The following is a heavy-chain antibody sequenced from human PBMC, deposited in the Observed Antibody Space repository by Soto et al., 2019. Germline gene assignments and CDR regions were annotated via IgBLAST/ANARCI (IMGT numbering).Heavy chain of an antibody. D-gene: IGHD3-22*01. CDR1: GDSFSSDSYY. J-gene: IGHJ4*02. V-gene: IGHV4-31*03. Sequence: QVQLQESGPGLVKPSQTLSLTCTVSGDSFSSDSYYWSWIRQLPGKGLQWLGSRSYSGDTHYNPSLTSRVTMSVDTSEKHFSLRLSSVTAADTAVYYCARDLGSNQWFFAYWVQGTLVTVSS. CDR3: ARDLGSNQWFFAY. CDR2: RSYSGDT.